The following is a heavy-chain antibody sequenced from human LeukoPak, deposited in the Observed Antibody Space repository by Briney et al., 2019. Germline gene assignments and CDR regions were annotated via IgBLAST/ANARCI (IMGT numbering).Heavy chain of an antibody. CDR3: ARVGTEIHSLARET. D-gene: IGHD3-10*01. CDR2: IYYSGST. J-gene: IGHJ4*02. Sequence: SETLSLTCAVDGASFSTSSWNWVRQTPGKGLEWIGYIYYSGSTNYNPSLKSRVTISVDTSKNQFSLKLSSVTAADTAVYYCARVGTEIHSLARETWGQGTLVTVSS. V-gene: IGHV4-59*12. CDR1: GASFSTSS.